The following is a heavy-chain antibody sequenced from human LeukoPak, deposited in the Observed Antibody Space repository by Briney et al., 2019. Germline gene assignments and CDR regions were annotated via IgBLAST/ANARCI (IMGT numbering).Heavy chain of an antibody. V-gene: IGHV4-39*01. CDR2: IYYSGST. CDR1: GGSISSYY. Sequence: PSETLSLTCTVSGGSISSYYWGWIRQPPGKGLEWIGSIYYSGSTYYNPSLKSRVTISVDTSKNQFSLKLSSVTAADTAVYYCASRVRYYYDSSGSMVDWYFDLWGRGTLVTVSS. CDR3: ASRVRYYYDSSGSMVDWYFDL. D-gene: IGHD3-22*01. J-gene: IGHJ2*01.